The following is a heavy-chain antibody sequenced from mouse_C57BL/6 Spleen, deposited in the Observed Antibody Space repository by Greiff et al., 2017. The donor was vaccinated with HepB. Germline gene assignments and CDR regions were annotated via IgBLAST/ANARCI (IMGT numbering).Heavy chain of an antibody. D-gene: IGHD1-1*01. J-gene: IGHJ2*01. Sequence: DVMLVESGGGLVKPGGSLKLSCAASGFTFSDYGMHWVRQAPEKGLEWVAYISSGSSTIYYADTVKGRFTISRDNAKNTLFLQMTSLRSEDTAMYYCARGCYYYGSSYPFDYWGQGTTLTVSS. CDR3: ARGCYYYGSSYPFDY. V-gene: IGHV5-17*01. CDR1: GFTFSDYG. CDR2: ISSGSSTI.